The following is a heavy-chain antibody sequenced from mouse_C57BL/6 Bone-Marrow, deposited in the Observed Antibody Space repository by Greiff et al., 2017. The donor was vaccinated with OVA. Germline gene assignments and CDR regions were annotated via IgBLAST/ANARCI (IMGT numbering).Heavy chain of an antibody. D-gene: IGHD2-4*01. V-gene: IGHV1-81*01. J-gene: IGHJ4*01. CDR3: ARHYDPHGLYYYAMDY. Sequence: VQLVESGAELARPGASVKLSCKASGYTFTSYGISWVKQRTGQGLEWIGEIYPRSGNTYYNEKFKGKATLTADKSSSTAYMELRSLTSEDSAVYCCARHYDPHGLYYYAMDYWGQGTSVTVSS. CDR2: IYPRSGNT. CDR1: GYTFTSYG.